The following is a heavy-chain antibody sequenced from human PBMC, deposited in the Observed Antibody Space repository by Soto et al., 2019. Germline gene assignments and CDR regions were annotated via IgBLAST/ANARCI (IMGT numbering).Heavy chain of an antibody. V-gene: IGHV4-31*03. CDR1: GGSISTGGYY. Sequence: QVQLQESGPGLVKPSQTLSLTCTVSGGSISTGGYYCSCIRQHPGRGLEWIGYIYHSGMTFSNPSLQSRVAISIDTSKNKFSLKLISVTAADTAVYYCATVRWELHDAFDIWGQGTMVSVSS. J-gene: IGHJ3*02. CDR2: IYHSGMT. CDR3: ATVRWELHDAFDI. D-gene: IGHD1-26*01.